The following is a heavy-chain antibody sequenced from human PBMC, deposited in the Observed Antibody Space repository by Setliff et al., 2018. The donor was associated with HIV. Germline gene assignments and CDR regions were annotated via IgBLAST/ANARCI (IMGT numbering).Heavy chain of an antibody. CDR3: ARDRKLTNTFDI. CDR2: IHYTGST. D-gene: IGHD2-8*01. J-gene: IGHJ3*02. Sequence: KPPETLSLTCTVSGGLISGHFWSWFRQPPGKELGWIGYIHYTGSTNYNPSLKSRDTISLDTSKNQFPLNLSSVTDADTAVDYCARDRKLTNTFDIWGQGTKVTVSS. CDR1: GGLISGHF. V-gene: IGHV4-59*11.